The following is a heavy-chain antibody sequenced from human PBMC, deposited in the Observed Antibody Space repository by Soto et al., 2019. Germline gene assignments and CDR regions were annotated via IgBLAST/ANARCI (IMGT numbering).Heavy chain of an antibody. Sequence: SQTLSLTFAISGDSVSNNNAAWDWIRQSPSRGLEWLGRTYYRSKWYYDYALSVQGRITINADTYNNQLSLQLNSVTPDDTAVYFCARLIGNSWLDSWGQGTLVTVSS. D-gene: IGHD2-8*01. CDR1: GDSVSNNNAA. CDR3: ARLIGNSWLDS. V-gene: IGHV6-1*01. J-gene: IGHJ5*01. CDR2: TYYRSKWYY.